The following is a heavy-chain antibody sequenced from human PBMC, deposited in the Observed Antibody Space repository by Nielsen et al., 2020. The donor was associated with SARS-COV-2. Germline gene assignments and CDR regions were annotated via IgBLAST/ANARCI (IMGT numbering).Heavy chain of an antibody. J-gene: IGHJ4*02. CDR3: AKSPNGLAAV. Sequence: GESLKISCAASGFTFSSYAMSWVRQAPGKGLEWVSAISGSGGSTYYAGSVKGRFTISRDNSKNTLYLQMSSLRAEDTAVYYCAKSPNGLAAVWGQGTLVTVSS. CDR2: ISGSGGST. V-gene: IGHV3-23*01. CDR1: GFTFSSYA. D-gene: IGHD6-13*01.